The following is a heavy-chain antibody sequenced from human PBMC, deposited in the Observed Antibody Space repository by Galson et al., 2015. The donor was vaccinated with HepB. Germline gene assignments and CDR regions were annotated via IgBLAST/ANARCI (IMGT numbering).Heavy chain of an antibody. D-gene: IGHD2-2*01. CDR2: IRSKAYGGTT. CDR3: TRGRPYCSSTSCYDFDY. J-gene: IGHJ4*02. V-gene: IGHV3-49*04. Sequence: SLRLSCAASGFTFGDYAMSWVRQAPGKGLEWVGFIRSKAYGGTTEYAASVKGRFTISRDDSKSIAYLQMNSLKTEDTAVYYCTRGRPYCSSTSCYDFDYWGQGTLVTVSS. CDR1: GFTFGDYA.